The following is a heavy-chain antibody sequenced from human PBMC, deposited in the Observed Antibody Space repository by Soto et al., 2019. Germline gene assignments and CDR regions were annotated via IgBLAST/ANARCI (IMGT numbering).Heavy chain of an antibody. V-gene: IGHV4-4*02. CDR3: ARTGAAAGYFDY. Sequence: ETLSLTCAVSGGSISSSNWWSCVRQPPGKGLEWIGEIYHSGSTNYNPSLKSRVTISVDKSKNQFSLKLSSVTAADTAVYYCARTGAAAGYFDYWGQGTLVTVSS. J-gene: IGHJ4*02. CDR1: GGSISSSNW. CDR2: IYHSGST. D-gene: IGHD6-13*01.